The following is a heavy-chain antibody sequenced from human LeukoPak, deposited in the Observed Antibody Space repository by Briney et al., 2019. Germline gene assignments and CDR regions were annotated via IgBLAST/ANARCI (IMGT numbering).Heavy chain of an antibody. D-gene: IGHD3-22*01. V-gene: IGHV1-46*01. CDR3: ARGAQDSSGLDYYGMDV. CDR2: INPSGGST. J-gene: IGHJ6*02. CDR1: GYTFTSYY. Sequence: ASVKVFCKASGYTFTSYYMHWVRQAPGQGLEWMGIINPSGGSTSYAQKFQGRVTMTRDTSTSTVYMELSSLRSEDTAVYYCARGAQDSSGLDYYGMDVWGQGTTVTVSS.